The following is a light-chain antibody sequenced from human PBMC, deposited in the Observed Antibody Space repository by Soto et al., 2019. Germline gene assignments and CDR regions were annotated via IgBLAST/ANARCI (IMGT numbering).Light chain of an antibody. CDR2: EVT. J-gene: IGLJ1*01. Sequence: QSALTQPASVSGSPGQSITISCTGTSSDVGAYNYVSWYQPRPGRAPKLIIYEVTNRPSGVSNRFSGSKSGNTASLRISDLQSEDEADYYCNSYTSTSARVFGTGTKVTVL. CDR1: SSDVGAYNY. V-gene: IGLV2-14*01. CDR3: NSYTSTSARV.